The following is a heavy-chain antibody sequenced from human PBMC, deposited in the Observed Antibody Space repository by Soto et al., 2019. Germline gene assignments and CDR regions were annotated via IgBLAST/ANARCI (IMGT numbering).Heavy chain of an antibody. J-gene: IGHJ3*02. CDR2: ISYDGSNK. CDR3: AKDCGDYCDYVSFDI. V-gene: IGHV3-30*18. Sequence: QVQLVESGGGVVQPGRSLRLSCAASGFTFSSYGMHWVRQAPGKGLEWVAVISYDGSNKYYADSVKGRFTISRDISKNTLYLLMNSLRAEDTAVYYCAKDCGDYCDYVSFDIWGQGTMVTVSS. CDR1: GFTFSSYG. D-gene: IGHD4-17*01.